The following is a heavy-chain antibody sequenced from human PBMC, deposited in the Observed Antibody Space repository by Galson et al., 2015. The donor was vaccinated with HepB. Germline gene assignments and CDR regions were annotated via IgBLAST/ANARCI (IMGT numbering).Heavy chain of an antibody. CDR3: AREGYDILTGYYSKYYFDY. CDR1: GGTFSSYA. J-gene: IGHJ4*02. D-gene: IGHD3-9*01. V-gene: IGHV1-69*13. CDR2: IIPIFGTA. Sequence: SVKVSCKASGGTFSSYAISWVRQAPGQGLEWMGGIIPIFGTANYAQKFQGRVTITADESTSTAYMELSSLRSEDTAVYYCAREGYDILTGYYSKYYFDYWGQGTLVTVSS.